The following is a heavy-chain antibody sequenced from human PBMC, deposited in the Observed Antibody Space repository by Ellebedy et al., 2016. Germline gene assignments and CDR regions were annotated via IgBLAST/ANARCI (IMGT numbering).Heavy chain of an antibody. J-gene: IGHJ4*02. CDR2: INHSGST. CDR3: ARGPRNSGYGNGRYYFDY. CDR1: GGSFSGYY. V-gene: IGHV4-34*01. Sequence: SETLSLXXAVYGGSFSGYYWSWIRQPPGKGLEWIGEINHSGSTNYNPSLKSRVTISVDTSKNQFSLKLSSVTAADTAVYYCARGPRNSGYGNGRYYFDYWGQGTLVTVSS. D-gene: IGHD5-12*01.